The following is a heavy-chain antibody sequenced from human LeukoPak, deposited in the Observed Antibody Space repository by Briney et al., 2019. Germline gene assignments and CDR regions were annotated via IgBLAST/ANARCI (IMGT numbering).Heavy chain of an antibody. J-gene: IGHJ4*02. D-gene: IGHD3-22*01. Sequence: PGGSLRLPCETSGFTFSSYWMHWVRQAPGKGLVWVSRINSDGSSTSYADSVKGRFTISRDNAKNTLYLQMNSLRAEDTAVYYCTRGRYDSSGYPYFDYWGQGTLVTVSS. CDR1: GFTFSSYW. V-gene: IGHV3-74*01. CDR2: INSDGSST. CDR3: TRGRYDSSGYPYFDY.